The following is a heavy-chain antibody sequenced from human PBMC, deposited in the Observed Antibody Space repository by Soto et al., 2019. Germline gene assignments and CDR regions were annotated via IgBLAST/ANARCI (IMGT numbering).Heavy chain of an antibody. CDR3: AKDRIAALNVGGMDV. Sequence: GGSLRLSCAASRFTFSSYGMHWVRQGPGKGLEWVAVMSYDGSNKYYAGSVKGRFTISRDNSKNTLYLQMNSLRAEDTAVYYCAKDRIAALNVGGMDVWGQGTTVTVSS. CDR2: MSYDGSNK. J-gene: IGHJ6*02. D-gene: IGHD6-13*01. CDR1: RFTFSSYG. V-gene: IGHV3-30*18.